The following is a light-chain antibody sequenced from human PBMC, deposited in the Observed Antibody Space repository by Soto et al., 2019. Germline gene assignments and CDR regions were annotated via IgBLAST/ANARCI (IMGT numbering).Light chain of an antibody. V-gene: IGKV3-11*01. CDR2: GAS. Sequence: EIVLTQSPATLSLSPGERATLSCRASQSVGSYLAWYQHKPGQAPRLLIYGASNRATDIPGRFSGRGSGTDITLTISRLESGDSAVYYCQQRDKWPRTFGQGTKLEIK. CDR3: QQRDKWPRT. CDR1: QSVGSY. J-gene: IGKJ2*01.